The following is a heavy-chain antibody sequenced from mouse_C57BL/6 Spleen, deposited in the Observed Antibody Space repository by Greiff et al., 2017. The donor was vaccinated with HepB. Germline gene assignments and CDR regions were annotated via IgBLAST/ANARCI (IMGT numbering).Heavy chain of an antibody. CDR2: INYDGSST. Sequence: EVQRVESEGGLVQPGSSMKLSCTASGFTFSDYYMAWVRQVPEKGLEWVANINYDGSSTYYLDSLKSRFIISRDNAKNILYLQMSSLKSEDTATYYCARSVYDYDAMDYWGQGTSVTVSS. J-gene: IGHJ4*01. CDR1: GFTFSDYY. V-gene: IGHV5-16*01. D-gene: IGHD2-3*01. CDR3: ARSVYDYDAMDY.